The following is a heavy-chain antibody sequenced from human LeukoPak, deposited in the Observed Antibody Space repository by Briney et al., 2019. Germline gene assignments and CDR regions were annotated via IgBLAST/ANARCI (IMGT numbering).Heavy chain of an antibody. V-gene: IGHV1-18*01. CDR1: GYTFTSYG. CDR3: ARDAAGYAFDI. CDR2: ISAYNGNT. Sequence: ASVKVSCKASGYTFTSYGISWVRQAPGQGLEWMGWISAYNGNTNYVQKLQGRVTMTTDTSTSTVYMELRSLRSDDTAVYYCARDAAGYAFDIWGQGTMVTVSS. J-gene: IGHJ3*02. D-gene: IGHD6-25*01.